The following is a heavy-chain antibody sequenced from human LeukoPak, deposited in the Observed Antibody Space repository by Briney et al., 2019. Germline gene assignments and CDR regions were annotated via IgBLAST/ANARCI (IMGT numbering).Heavy chain of an antibody. CDR3: AREGMYESDAFDI. V-gene: IGHV1-69*13. J-gene: IGHJ3*02. CDR2: IIPIFGTA. D-gene: IGHD2-8*01. Sequence: ASVKVSCKASGGTFSSYAISWVRQAPGQGLEWMGGIIPIFGTANYAQKFQGKVTITPDDSTSTAYLELSSLRSEDTAVYYCAREGMYESDAFDIWGQGTMVTVSS. CDR1: GGTFSSYA.